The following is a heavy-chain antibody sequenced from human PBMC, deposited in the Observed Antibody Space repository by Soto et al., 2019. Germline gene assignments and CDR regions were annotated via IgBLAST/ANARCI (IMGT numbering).Heavy chain of an antibody. CDR3: ARDQYGDYASAFDI. J-gene: IGHJ3*02. V-gene: IGHV3-48*03. Sequence: PVGSLRLSCAASGFTFSSYEMNWVRQAPGKGLEWVSHISSSGNTIYYADSVKGRFTISRDNAKNSLYLQMNSLRAEDTAAYYCARDQYGDYASAFDIWGQGTMVTVSS. CDR1: GFTFSSYE. CDR2: ISSSGNTI. D-gene: IGHD4-17*01.